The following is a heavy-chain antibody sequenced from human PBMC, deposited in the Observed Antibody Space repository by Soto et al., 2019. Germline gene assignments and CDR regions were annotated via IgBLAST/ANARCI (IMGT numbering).Heavy chain of an antibody. CDR3: ARDAPGVAPY. CDR1: GGSITSGDSY. J-gene: IGHJ4*02. D-gene: IGHD2-15*01. Sequence: QVQLQESRPGLVRPSQTLSLICTVSGGSITSGDSYWNWIRQHPEKGLEWIGYINYRGRTFYNPSLKSRIIISVDTSKNHFSLKLSSVTAADTAVYYCARDAPGVAPYWGQGTLVTVSS. V-gene: IGHV4-31*03. CDR2: INYRGRT.